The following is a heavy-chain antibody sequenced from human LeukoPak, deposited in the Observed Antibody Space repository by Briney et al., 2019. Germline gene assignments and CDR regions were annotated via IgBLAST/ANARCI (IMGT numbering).Heavy chain of an antibody. CDR1: GGTFSSYA. J-gene: IGHJ3*02. Sequence: GASVKVSCKASGGTFSSYAISWVRQAPGQGLEWMGGIIPIFGTANYAQKFQGRVTITTDESTSTAYMELSSLRSEDTAVYYCARGQGFCSGGSCNYDAFDIWGQGTLVTVSS. CDR3: ARGQGFCSGGSCNYDAFDI. V-gene: IGHV1-69*05. CDR2: IIPIFGTA. D-gene: IGHD2-15*01.